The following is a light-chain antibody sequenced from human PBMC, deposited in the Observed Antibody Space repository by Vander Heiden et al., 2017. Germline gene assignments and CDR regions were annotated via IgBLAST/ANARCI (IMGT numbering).Light chain of an antibody. CDR1: KLGDKY. V-gene: IGLV3-1*01. Sequence: SSELTQPPSVSVYQGQTASITGSGDKLGDKYACWYKQKRGQSPVLVIHKDSKRPSGIPERFSGSNSGNTATLTISGTQAMDEADYYCQAWDSSHVVFGGGTKLTVL. J-gene: IGLJ2*01. CDR3: QAWDSSHVV. CDR2: KDS.